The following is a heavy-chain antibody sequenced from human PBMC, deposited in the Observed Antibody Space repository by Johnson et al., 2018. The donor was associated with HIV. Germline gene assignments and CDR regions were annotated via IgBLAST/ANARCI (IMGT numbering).Heavy chain of an antibody. J-gene: IGHJ3*02. CDR1: GFTFDDYA. V-gene: IGHV3-7*03. Sequence: VQLVESGGGLVQPGRSLRLSCAASGFTFDDYAMHWVRQAPGKGLEWVANIKQDGSEKYYVDSVKGRFTISRDNAKNSLYLQMNSLRAEDTAVYYCARERGSGSYDSAFDIWGQGTMVTVSS. CDR3: ARERGSGSYDSAFDI. D-gene: IGHD1-26*01. CDR2: IKQDGSEK.